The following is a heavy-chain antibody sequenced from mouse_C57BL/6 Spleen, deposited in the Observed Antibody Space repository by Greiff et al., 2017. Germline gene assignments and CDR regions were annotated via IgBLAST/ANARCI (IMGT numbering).Heavy chain of an antibody. D-gene: IGHD1-1*01. Sequence: QVQLQQSGAELVMPGASVKLSCKASGYTFTSYWMHWVKQRPGQGLEWIGEIDPSASYTNYNQKFKGKSTLTVDKSSSTAYIQPSSLTSEDSAVYYCAIGYYGSSPFAYWGQGTLVTVSA. CDR2: IDPSASYT. CDR3: AIGYYGSSPFAY. J-gene: IGHJ3*01. V-gene: IGHV1-69*01. CDR1: GYTFTSYW.